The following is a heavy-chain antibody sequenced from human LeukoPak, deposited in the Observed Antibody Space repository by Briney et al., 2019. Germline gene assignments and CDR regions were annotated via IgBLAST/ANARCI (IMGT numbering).Heavy chain of an antibody. Sequence: GGSLRLSCAASGFTFSSYAMSWVRQAPGKGLEWVANIKRDGSEKDYVDSVKGRFTISRDNAKNSLFLQMNNLRAEDTAVYYCARWSYSSGWTGHFDYWGQGTLVTVSS. CDR1: GFTFSSYA. J-gene: IGHJ4*02. D-gene: IGHD6-19*01. CDR3: ARWSYSSGWTGHFDY. CDR2: IKRDGSEK. V-gene: IGHV3-7*01.